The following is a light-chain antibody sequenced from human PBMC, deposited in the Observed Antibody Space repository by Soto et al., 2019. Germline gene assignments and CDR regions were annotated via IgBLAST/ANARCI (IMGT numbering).Light chain of an antibody. Sequence: DTQLTQSPSFLSASVGDRVTIACRASQDVSRSVGWYQQKPGTAPKLLISAASTLNSGVPSRFSGSGSGTDFTLTISSLQPEDFATYYCQQYNDLSTFGGGTKVEIK. V-gene: IGKV1-9*01. CDR3: QQYNDLST. J-gene: IGKJ4*01. CDR1: QDVSRS. CDR2: AAS.